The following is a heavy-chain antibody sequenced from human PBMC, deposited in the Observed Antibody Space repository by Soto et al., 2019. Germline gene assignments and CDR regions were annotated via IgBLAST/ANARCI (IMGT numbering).Heavy chain of an antibody. V-gene: IGHV1-2*02. Sequence: QVQLVQSGAEVKKPGASVKVSCKASGYTFTGYYMHWVRQAPGQGLEWMGWINPNSGGTNYAQKFQGRVTMTRDTSISTAYMELSRLRSDDTAMYYCARGDYGGNSGWYFDLWGRGTLVTVSS. D-gene: IGHD4-17*01. CDR1: GYTFTGYY. J-gene: IGHJ2*01. CDR3: ARGDYGGNSGWYFDL. CDR2: INPNSGGT.